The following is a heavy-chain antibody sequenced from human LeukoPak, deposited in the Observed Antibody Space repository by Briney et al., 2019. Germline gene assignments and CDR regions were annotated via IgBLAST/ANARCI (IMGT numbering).Heavy chain of an antibody. CDR3: ARDHGSSGYRRDY. CDR1: GFTVSSNY. J-gene: IGHJ4*02. V-gene: IGHV3-53*01. Sequence: PGGSLRLSCAASGFTVSSNYMSWVRQAPGKGLEWGSVIYSGGSTYYADSVKGRFTISRDNSKNTLYLQMNSLRAEDTAVYYCARDHGSSGYRRDYWGQGPLVTVSS. CDR2: IYSGGST. D-gene: IGHD3-22*01.